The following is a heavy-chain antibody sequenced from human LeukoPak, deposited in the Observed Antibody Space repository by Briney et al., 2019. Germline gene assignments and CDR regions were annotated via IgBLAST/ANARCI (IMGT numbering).Heavy chain of an antibody. CDR1: GGSISSSSYY. D-gene: IGHD2-15*01. CDR2: IYYSGST. CDR3: ARPQVDYYYMDV. J-gene: IGHJ6*03. Sequence: KASETLSLTCTVSGGSISSSSYYWGWIRQPPGKGLEWIGSIYYSGSTYYNPSLKSRVTISVDTSKNQFSLKLSSVTAADTAVYYCARPQVDYYYMDVWGKGTTVTVSS. V-gene: IGHV4-39*01.